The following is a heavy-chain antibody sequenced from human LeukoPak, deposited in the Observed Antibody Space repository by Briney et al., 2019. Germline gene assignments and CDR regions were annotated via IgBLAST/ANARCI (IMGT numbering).Heavy chain of an antibody. Sequence: GASLRLSCAASGFTFTNARMSWVRQAPGKGLEWVGRVTSKTEGGTADYSAPVKGRFTISRDDSKNILYLQMSSLETEDTGVYYCTTVGNWNPRSYWGQGTLVTVSS. CDR3: TTVGNWNPRSY. D-gene: IGHD1-20*01. J-gene: IGHJ4*02. V-gene: IGHV3-15*01. CDR1: GFTFTNAR. CDR2: VTSKTEGGTA.